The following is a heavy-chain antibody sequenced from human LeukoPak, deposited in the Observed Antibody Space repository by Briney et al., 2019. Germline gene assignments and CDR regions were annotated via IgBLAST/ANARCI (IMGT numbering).Heavy chain of an antibody. CDR3: ARNIVVVPAAIRYYYYYGMDV. CDR1: GYTFTSYD. D-gene: IGHD2-2*01. J-gene: IGHJ6*02. CDR2: MNPNSGNT. V-gene: IGHV1-8*01. Sequence: ASVKVSCKASGYTFTSYDINWVRQATGQGLEWMGWMNPNSGNTGYAQKFQGRVTMTRNTSINTAYMELSSLRSEDTAVYYCARNIVVVPAAIRYYYYYGMDVWGQGTTVTVSS.